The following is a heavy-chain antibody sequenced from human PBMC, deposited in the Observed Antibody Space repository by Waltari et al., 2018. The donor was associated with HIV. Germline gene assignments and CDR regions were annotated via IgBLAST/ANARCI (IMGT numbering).Heavy chain of an antibody. CDR1: GYTFTSYG. V-gene: IGHV1-18*01. J-gene: IGHJ4*02. D-gene: IGHD2-2*01. Sequence: QVQLVQSGAEVKKPGASVKVSCKASGYTFTSYGISWVRQAPGQGLEWMGWISAYNGNTNYAQKLQGRVTMTTDTSTSTAYMGLRSLRSDDTAVYYCARDLGCSSTSCYVRTRGPGVYWGQGTLVTVSS. CDR2: ISAYNGNT. CDR3: ARDLGCSSTSCYVRTRGPGVY.